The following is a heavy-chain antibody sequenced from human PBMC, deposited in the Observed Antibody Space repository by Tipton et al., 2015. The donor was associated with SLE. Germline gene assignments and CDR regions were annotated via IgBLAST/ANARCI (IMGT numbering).Heavy chain of an antibody. D-gene: IGHD2/OR15-2a*01. CDR3: ARLIIVDHSFDY. V-gene: IGHV4-38-2*02. J-gene: IGHJ4*02. CDR1: GYSISSGYY. Sequence: TLSLTCSVSGYSISSGYYWGWIRQSPGKGLEWIASFDHSRTTYYNPSLKSRINISVDQSKNQFSLRLSSVTAADTAVYYCARLIIVDHSFDYWGQGSLVTVSS. CDR2: FDHSRTT.